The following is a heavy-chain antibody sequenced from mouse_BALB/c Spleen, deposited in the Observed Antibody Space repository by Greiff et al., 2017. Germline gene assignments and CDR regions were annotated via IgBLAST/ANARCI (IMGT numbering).Heavy chain of an antibody. CDR2: ISYSGST. V-gene: IGHV3-2*02. J-gene: IGHJ4*01. D-gene: IGHD2-14*01. Sequence: EVKVEESGPGLVKPSQSLSLTCTVTGYSITSDYAWNWIRQFPGNKLEWMGYISYSGSTSYNPSLKSRISITRDTSKNQFFLQLNSVTTEDTATYYCARTYYRYDGYAMDYWGQGTSVTVSS. CDR1: GYSITSDYA. CDR3: ARTYYRYDGYAMDY.